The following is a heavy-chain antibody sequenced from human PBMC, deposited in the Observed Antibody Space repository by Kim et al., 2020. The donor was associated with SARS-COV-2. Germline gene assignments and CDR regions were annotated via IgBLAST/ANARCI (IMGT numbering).Heavy chain of an antibody. CDR3: AKTGPYYDFYSGLILGDQSYFDS. D-gene: IGHD3-3*01. CDR1: GFTLTSYA. V-gene: IGHV3-23*01. Sequence: GGSLRLSCAASGFTLTSYAISWVRQAPGKRLEWVSTIYGGGSTTHYADSVKGRFTISRDDSKSRVYLEMTSLRGDDTALYFCAKTGPYYDFYSGLILGDQSYFDSWGQGTLVTVSS. J-gene: IGHJ4*02. CDR2: IYGGGSTT.